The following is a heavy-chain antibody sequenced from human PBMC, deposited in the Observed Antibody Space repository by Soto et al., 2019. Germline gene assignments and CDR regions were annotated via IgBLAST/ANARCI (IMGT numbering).Heavy chain of an antibody. J-gene: IGHJ3*02. CDR1: GFTFSNYF. V-gene: IGHV3-21*01. CDR2: ISGSSNYI. D-gene: IGHD4-17*01. Sequence: GGSLRLSCAASGFTFSNYFMSWVRQAPGKGLEWVSCISGSSNYIYYGDSLKGRFTISRDNAKNSLYLQIYSLRAEDTAVYYCARVANSIRSRVNDVFDIWGQGTKVTVSS. CDR3: ARVANSIRSRVNDVFDI.